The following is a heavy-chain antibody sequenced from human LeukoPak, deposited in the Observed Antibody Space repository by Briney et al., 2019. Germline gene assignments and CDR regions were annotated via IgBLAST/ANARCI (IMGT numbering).Heavy chain of an antibody. CDR3: ARDRRPGPWYYDSSGYYENWFDP. Sequence: SVKVSCKASGGTFSSYAISWVRQAPGQGLEWMGGIIPIFGTANYAQKFQGRVTITADESTSTAYMELSSLRSEDTAVYYCARDRRPGPWYYDSSGYYENWFDPWGQGTLVTVSS. CDR1: GGTFSSYA. D-gene: IGHD3-22*01. V-gene: IGHV1-69*13. CDR2: IIPIFGTA. J-gene: IGHJ5*02.